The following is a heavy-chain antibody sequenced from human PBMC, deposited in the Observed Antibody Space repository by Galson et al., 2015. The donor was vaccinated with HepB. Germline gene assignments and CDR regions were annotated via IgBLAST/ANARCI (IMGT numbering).Heavy chain of an antibody. CDR3: ATGYCTNGVCYILDY. J-gene: IGHJ4*02. CDR2: FDPEDGET. D-gene: IGHD2-8*01. V-gene: IGHV1-24*01. CDR1: GYTLTELS. Sequence: SVKVSCKVSGYTLTELSMHWVRQAPGKGLEWMGGFDPEDGETIYAQKFQGRVTMTEGTSTDTAYMELSSLRSEDTAVYYCATGYCTNGVCYILDYWGQGTLVTVSS.